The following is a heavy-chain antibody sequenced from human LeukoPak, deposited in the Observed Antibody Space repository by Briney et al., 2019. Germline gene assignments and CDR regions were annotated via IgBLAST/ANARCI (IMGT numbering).Heavy chain of an antibody. CDR3: AKASRIAVAVNGYLQH. CDR2: VSGSGGST. J-gene: IGHJ1*01. CDR1: GFTFSSYA. Sequence: GGSLRLSCAASGFTFSSYAMSWVRHAPGKGLEWVSAVSGSGGSTYYADSVKGRFTISRDNSKNTLYLQMNSLRAEDTAVYYCAKASRIAVAVNGYLQHWGQGTLVTVSS. V-gene: IGHV3-23*01. D-gene: IGHD6-19*01.